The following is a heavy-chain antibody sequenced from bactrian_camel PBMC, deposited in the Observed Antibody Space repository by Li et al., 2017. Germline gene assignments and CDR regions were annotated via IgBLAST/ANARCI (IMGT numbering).Heavy chain of an antibody. CDR2: LDSDRSA. V-gene: IGHV3S55*01. Sequence: HVQLVESGGGSVQDGGSLQLSCAASESTYDRGYCMAWFRQAPGKEREGVAALDSDRSASYADSVKGRFTISHDNAKDTLYLQMNSLKPDDTGTYYCAAGQGFGPLGCISLTTNWGQGTQVTVS. D-gene: IGHD3*01. J-gene: IGHJ4*01. CDR1: ESTYDRGYC. CDR3: AAGQGFGPLGCISLTTN.